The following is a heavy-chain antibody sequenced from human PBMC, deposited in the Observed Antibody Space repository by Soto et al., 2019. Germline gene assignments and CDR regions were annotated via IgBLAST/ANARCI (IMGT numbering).Heavy chain of an antibody. CDR1: GFTFSDYY. CDR2: ISSSGSTI. Sequence: GGSLRLSCAASGFTFSDYYMSWIRQAPGKGLEWVSYISSSGSTIYYADSVKCRFTISRDNAKNSLYLQMNSLRAEDTAVYYCARVGGYCSGGSCPSMGDDYYYYMDVWGKGTTVTVSS. V-gene: IGHV3-11*01. J-gene: IGHJ6*03. CDR3: ARVGGYCSGGSCPSMGDDYYYYMDV. D-gene: IGHD2-15*01.